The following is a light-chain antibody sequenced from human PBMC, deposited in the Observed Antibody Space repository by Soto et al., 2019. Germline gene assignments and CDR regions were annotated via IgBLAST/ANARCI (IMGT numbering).Light chain of an antibody. J-gene: IGKJ1*01. CDR1: QSVTGNF. CDR2: YAY. Sequence: IVLTQSPGTLSLSPWETATLSCRADQSVTGNFLAWYQQKPGQAPRLLISYAYNRATGIPDRFSGSGSGTDFTLTISRLDNEDFAMYYCQQYAASSWTFGQGTKVDIK. CDR3: QQYAASSWT. V-gene: IGKV3-20*01.